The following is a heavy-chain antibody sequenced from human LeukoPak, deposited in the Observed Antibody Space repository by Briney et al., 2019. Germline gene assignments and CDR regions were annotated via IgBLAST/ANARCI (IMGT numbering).Heavy chain of an antibody. V-gene: IGHV4-61*02. CDR2: IYTSGST. J-gene: IGHJ5*02. CDR3: TRLGGMGLDPRQGDYGDSWFDP. CDR1: GGSISSGSYY. D-gene: IGHD4-17*01. Sequence: SETLSLTCTVSGGSISSGSYYWSWIRQPAGKGLEWIGRIYTSGSTNYNPSLKSRVTISVDTSKNQFSLKLSSVTAADTAVYYCTRLGGMGLDPRQGDYGDSWFDPWGQGTLVTVSS.